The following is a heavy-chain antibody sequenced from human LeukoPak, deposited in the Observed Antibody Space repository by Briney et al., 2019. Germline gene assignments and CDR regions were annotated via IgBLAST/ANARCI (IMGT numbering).Heavy chain of an antibody. Sequence: GGSLRLSCAASGFTSSSYSMNWVRQAPGKGLEWVSYISSSSSTIYYADSVKGRFTISRDNAKNSLYLQMNSLRAEDTAVYYCARGSLRYFDPHNGWGQGTLVTVSS. D-gene: IGHD3-9*01. J-gene: IGHJ4*02. CDR3: ARGSLRYFDPHNG. CDR1: GFTSSSYS. V-gene: IGHV3-48*01. CDR2: ISSSSSTI.